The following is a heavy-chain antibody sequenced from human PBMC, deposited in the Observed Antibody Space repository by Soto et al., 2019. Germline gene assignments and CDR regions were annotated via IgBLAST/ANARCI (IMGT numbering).Heavy chain of an antibody. V-gene: IGHV4-39*01. J-gene: IGHJ4*02. CDR3: SRHGGPSRTGTGFHY. CDR1: GDSISSSSYL. Sequence: QLRLQESGPGLVKPSETLSLTCTVSGDSISSSSYLWGWIRQPPGKGLEWIGSIYYSGSTYHHPSLKTRVTISVDTSKNQFSLKLGSVTAADTPVYYCSRHGGPSRTGTGFHYWGQGTLVTVSS. D-gene: IGHD1-1*01. CDR2: IYYSGST.